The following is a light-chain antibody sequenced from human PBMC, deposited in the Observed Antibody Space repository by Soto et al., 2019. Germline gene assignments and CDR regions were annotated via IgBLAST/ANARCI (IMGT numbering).Light chain of an antibody. CDR2: GAS. CDR3: QQYNNWPYT. CDR1: QSVSSN. V-gene: IGKV3-15*01. J-gene: IGKJ2*01. Sequence: EIVMTQSPATLSVSPGERATLSCRASQSVSSNLAWYQQKPGQAPRLLIYGASTRATGIPARFSGSGSGTEFTPTISSRQSEAGAVYYCQQYNNWPYTFSQGTKLEIK.